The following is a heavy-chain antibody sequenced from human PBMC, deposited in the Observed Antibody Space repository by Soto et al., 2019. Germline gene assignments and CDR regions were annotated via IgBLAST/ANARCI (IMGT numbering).Heavy chain of an antibody. CDR3: AKDMGWNSLASDNAFDI. V-gene: IGHV3-9*01. J-gene: IGHJ3*02. CDR2: ISWNSGSI. Sequence: HPGGSLRLSCAASGFTFDDYAMHWVRQAPGKGLEWVSGISWNSGSIGYADSVKGRFTISRDNAKNSLYLQMNSLRAEDTALYYCAKDMGWNSLASDNAFDIWGQGTMVTVSS. CDR1: GFTFDDYA. D-gene: IGHD1-7*01.